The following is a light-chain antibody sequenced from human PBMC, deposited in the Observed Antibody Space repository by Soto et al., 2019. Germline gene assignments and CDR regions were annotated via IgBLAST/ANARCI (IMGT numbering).Light chain of an antibody. V-gene: IGKV3-15*01. CDR2: GES. CDR3: QQYNNWPPLT. J-gene: IGKJ4*01. CDR1: QSVSSN. Sequence: EIVMTQSPATLSVSPGERATLSCRASQSVSSNLAWYQQRPGQAPRLLIYGESFRPTGVPARFSGSGSGTEFTLTISSLQSEDFAVYYCQQYNNWPPLTFGGGTKVQIK.